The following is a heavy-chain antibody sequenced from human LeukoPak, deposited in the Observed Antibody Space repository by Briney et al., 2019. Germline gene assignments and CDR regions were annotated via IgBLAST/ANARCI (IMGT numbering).Heavy chain of an antibody. CDR3: LTEQRQYGDYGYFGY. V-gene: IGHV3-66*01. Sequence: GGSLRLCGTSSGFTIRNTYRNWVRQAPGKGLEWVSVIYSGGGTYYADSVKGRFTISRDNSKNTQYLQMNSLRAEDTAVYYCLTEQRQYGDYGYFGYWGQGTLVTVSS. J-gene: IGHJ4*02. D-gene: IGHD4-17*01. CDR2: IYSGGGT. CDR1: GFTIRNTY.